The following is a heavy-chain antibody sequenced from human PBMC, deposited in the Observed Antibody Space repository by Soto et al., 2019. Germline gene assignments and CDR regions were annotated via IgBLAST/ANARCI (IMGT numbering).Heavy chain of an antibody. CDR3: AKIRSNWNRILDY. D-gene: IGHD1-1*01. J-gene: IGHJ4*02. Sequence: GGSLRLSCAAPGFTFSSYAMSWVRQAPGKGLEWVSAISGSGGCTYYADSVKGRFTISRDNSKNTLYLQMNSLRAEDTAVYYCAKIRSNWNRILDYWGQGTLVTVSS. CDR1: GFTFSSYA. V-gene: IGHV3-23*01. CDR2: ISGSGGCT.